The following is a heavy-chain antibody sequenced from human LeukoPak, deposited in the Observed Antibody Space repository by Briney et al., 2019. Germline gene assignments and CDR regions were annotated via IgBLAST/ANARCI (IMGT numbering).Heavy chain of an antibody. V-gene: IGHV3-48*03. D-gene: IGHD1-26*01. CDR1: GFTFSSYE. J-gene: IGHJ4*02. CDR2: ISISGSTI. Sequence: GGSLRLSCAASGFTFSSYEMNWVRQAPGKGLEWVSYISISGSTIYNADSVKGRFTISRDNAKNSLYLQMNSLRAEDTAVYYCARDGQVGATIFWDYWGQGTLVTVSS. CDR3: ARDGQVGATIFWDY.